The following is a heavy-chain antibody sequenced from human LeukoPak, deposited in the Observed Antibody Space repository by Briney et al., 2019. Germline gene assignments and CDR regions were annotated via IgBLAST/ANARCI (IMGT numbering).Heavy chain of an antibody. CDR1: GGSISSYY. Sequence: PSETLSLTCTVSGGSISSYYWSWIRQPPGKGLEWIGYIYYSGSTNYNPSLKSRVTISVDTSKNQFSLKLSSVTAADTAVYYCARRSGGSFQIGYYYYGMTSGAKGQRSPSP. D-gene: IGHD1-26*01. CDR3: ARRSGGSFQIGYYYYGMTS. V-gene: IGHV4-59*01. J-gene: IGHJ6*02. CDR2: IYYSGST.